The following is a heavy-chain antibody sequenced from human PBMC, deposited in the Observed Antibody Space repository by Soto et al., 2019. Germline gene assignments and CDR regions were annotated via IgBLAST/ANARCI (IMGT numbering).Heavy chain of an antibody. CDR1: GFSFSSYA. D-gene: IGHD6-13*01. CDR2: ISGRDGST. V-gene: IGHV3-23*02. CDR3: ARDRERDAWYEDY. J-gene: IGHJ4*02. Sequence: GGSLRLSCVASGFSFSSYAMSWVRQAPGKGLEWVSVISGRDGSTYYGDSVKGRFTISRDNSKNTLYLQMNSLRAEDTAVYYCARDRERDAWYEDYWGQGTLVTV.